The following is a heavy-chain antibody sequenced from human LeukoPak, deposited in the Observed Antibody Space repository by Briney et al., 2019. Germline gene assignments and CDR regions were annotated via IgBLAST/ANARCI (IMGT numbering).Heavy chain of an antibody. CDR2: IYYSGST. D-gene: IGHD3-3*01. CDR1: GGSISSGDYY. CDR3: ARGWPDYDFWSGYYGDGLRGNWFDP. V-gene: IGHV4-30-4*01. Sequence: SETLSLTCTVSGGSISSGDYYWRWIRQPPGKGLEWIGYIYYSGSTYYNPSLKSRVTIQVDKSKNQFSLKLSSVTAADTAVYSCARGWPDYDFWSGYYGDGLRGNWFDPWGQGTLVTVSS. J-gene: IGHJ5*02.